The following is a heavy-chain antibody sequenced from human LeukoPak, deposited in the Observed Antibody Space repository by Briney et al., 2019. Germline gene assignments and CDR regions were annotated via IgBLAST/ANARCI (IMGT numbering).Heavy chain of an antibody. Sequence: GGSLRLSCAASGFTLSTYDMHWVRQGSGKGLEWVSAIGFAGDTYYAGSVKGRFTISRENAKNSLYLQMNSLRAEDTAVYYCAPDSSGYYYVFDYWGQGTLVTVSS. CDR2: IGFAGDT. J-gene: IGHJ4*02. CDR1: GFTLSTYD. CDR3: APDSSGYYYVFDY. D-gene: IGHD3-22*01. V-gene: IGHV3-13*01.